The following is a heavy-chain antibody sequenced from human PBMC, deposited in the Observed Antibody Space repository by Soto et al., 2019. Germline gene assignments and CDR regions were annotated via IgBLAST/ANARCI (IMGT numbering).Heavy chain of an antibody. CDR2: IYHSGST. V-gene: IGHV4-4*02. CDR3: ASKFGELLADAFDI. CDR1: GGSFTSGKW. J-gene: IGHJ3*02. Sequence: SETRSPTSAVSGGSFTSGKWLSWFRQPPGKGLEWIGEIYHSGSTNYNPSLKSRVTISVDKSKNQFSLKLSSVTAADTAVYYCASKFGELLADAFDIWGQGTMVT. D-gene: IGHD3-10*01.